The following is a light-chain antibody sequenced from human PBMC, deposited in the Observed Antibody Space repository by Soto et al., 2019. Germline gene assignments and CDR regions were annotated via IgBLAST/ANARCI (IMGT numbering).Light chain of an antibody. Sequence: EIVMTQSPATLSVSPGERATLSCRASQSVSSKLAWYQQKPGQAPRLLIYGASTRATGIPARFSGSGSGTEFTLTISSLQSEDFAVYYCQQYKDWPLTFGGGTKVDIK. V-gene: IGKV3-15*01. CDR1: QSVSSK. CDR2: GAS. J-gene: IGKJ4*01. CDR3: QQYKDWPLT.